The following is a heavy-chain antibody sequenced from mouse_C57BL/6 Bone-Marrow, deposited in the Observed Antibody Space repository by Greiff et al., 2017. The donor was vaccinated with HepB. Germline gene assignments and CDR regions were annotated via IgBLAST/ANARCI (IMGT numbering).Heavy chain of an antibody. D-gene: IGHD4-1*01. CDR3: ASLTLDY. J-gene: IGHJ4*01. Sequence: VKLVESGPGLVQPSQSLSITCTVSGFSLTSYGVHWVRQSPGKGLEWLGVIWSGGSTDYNAAFISRLSISKDNSKSQVFFKMNSLQADDTAIYYCASLTLDYWVQGTSVTVSS. V-gene: IGHV2-2*01. CDR1: GFSLTSYG. CDR2: IWSGGST.